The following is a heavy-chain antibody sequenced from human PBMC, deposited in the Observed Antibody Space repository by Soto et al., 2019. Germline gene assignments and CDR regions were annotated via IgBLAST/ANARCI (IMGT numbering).Heavy chain of an antibody. CDR2: IIPIFGPA. CDR1: GGTFSSHS. CDR3: ARDPPITGSLRGTPLMAV. J-gene: IGHJ6*02. V-gene: IGHV1-69*01. Sequence: QVQLVQSGAEVKKPGSSVKVSCKSSGGTFSSHSINWVRQAPGQGLEWMGGIIPIFGPANFAKKFQGRVTITADESTTTAYMELSTLTSEDTAVYYCARDPPITGSLRGTPLMAVWGQGTTVTVSS. D-gene: IGHD1-20*01.